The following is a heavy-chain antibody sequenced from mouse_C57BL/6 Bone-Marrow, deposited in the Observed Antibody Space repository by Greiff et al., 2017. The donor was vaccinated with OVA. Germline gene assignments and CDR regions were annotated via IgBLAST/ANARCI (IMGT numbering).Heavy chain of an antibody. V-gene: IGHV14-2*01. J-gene: IGHJ2*01. CDR3: ARGASRDY. CDR1: GFNIKDYY. CDR2: IDPEDGET. Sequence: VQLQQSGAELVKPGASVKLSCTASGFNIKDYYMHWVKQRTEQGLEWIGRIDPEDGETKYATKFQGKATITADTSSNTAYLELSSLTSEDTAVYYCARGASRDYWGQGTTLTVSS.